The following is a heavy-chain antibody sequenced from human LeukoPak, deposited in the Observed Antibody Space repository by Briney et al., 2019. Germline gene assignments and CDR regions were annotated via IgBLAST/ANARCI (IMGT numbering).Heavy chain of an antibody. Sequence: PGGSLRLSCAASGFTFSGSAMHWVRQAPGKGLEWVAVISYDGSNKYYADSVKGRFTISRDNSKNTLYLQMNSLRAEDTAVYYCANLLRWEPYWGQGTLVTVSS. V-gene: IGHV3-30*04. CDR3: ANLLRWEPY. J-gene: IGHJ4*02. D-gene: IGHD4-23*01. CDR1: GFTFSGSA. CDR2: ISYDGSNK.